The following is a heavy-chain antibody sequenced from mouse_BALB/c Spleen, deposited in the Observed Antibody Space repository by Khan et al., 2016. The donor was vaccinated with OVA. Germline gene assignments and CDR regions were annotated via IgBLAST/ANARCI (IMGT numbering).Heavy chain of an antibody. CDR2: ILPGSGST. Sequence: QVQLQQSGAELMKPGASVKIACQATGYTFSSYWIEWVKQRPGHGLEWIGEILPGSGSTNYNEKFKGKATFTADTSSNTAYMQLSSLTSEDSAVYYCARGAGTTYGMDYWGQGTSVTFSS. CDR3: ARGAGTTYGMDY. J-gene: IGHJ4*01. D-gene: IGHD2-12*01. CDR1: GYTFSSYW. V-gene: IGHV1-9*01.